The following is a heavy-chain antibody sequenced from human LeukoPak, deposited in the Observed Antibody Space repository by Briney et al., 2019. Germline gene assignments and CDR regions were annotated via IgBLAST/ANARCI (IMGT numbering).Heavy chain of an antibody. J-gene: IGHJ5*02. CDR3: ARDPQTAYYYDSSGYGWFDP. CDR1: GGSISSYY. V-gene: IGHV4-4*07. D-gene: IGHD3-22*01. CDR2: IYTSGST. Sequence: LSETLSLTCTVSGGSISSYYWSWIRQPAGKGLEWIGRIYTSGSTNYNPSLKSRVTISVDTSKNQFSLKLSSVTAADTAVYYCARDPQTAYYYDSSGYGWFDPWGQGTLVTVSS.